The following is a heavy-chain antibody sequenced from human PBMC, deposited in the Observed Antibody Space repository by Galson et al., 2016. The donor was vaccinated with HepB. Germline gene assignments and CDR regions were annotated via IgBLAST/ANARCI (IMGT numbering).Heavy chain of an antibody. J-gene: IGHJ5*02. CDR2: IIPILGTP. CDR1: GGTFSDYG. Sequence: SVKVSCKASGGTFSDYGFSWVRQAPGQGLEWMGGIIPILGTPNYAQKFQGRVAITADETTSTVYMELSSLRSEDTAVYYCARPDLYNGYDLLLNASWGQGTLVTVSS. V-gene: IGHV1-69*13. D-gene: IGHD5-12*01. CDR3: ARPDLYNGYDLLLNAS.